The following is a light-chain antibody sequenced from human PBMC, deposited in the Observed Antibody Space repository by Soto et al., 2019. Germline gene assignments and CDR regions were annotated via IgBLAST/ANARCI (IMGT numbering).Light chain of an antibody. CDR2: DVS. J-gene: IGLJ1*01. CDR1: SSDVGGYNY. V-gene: IGLV2-14*01. Sequence: QSVLTQPASVSGSPGQSITISCTGTSSDVGGYNYVSWYQQHPGKAPKLMIYDVSNRPSGASNRFSGSKSGNTASLTISGLQAEDEADYYCSSYTSSSSYVFGTGTKVTV. CDR3: SSYTSSSSYV.